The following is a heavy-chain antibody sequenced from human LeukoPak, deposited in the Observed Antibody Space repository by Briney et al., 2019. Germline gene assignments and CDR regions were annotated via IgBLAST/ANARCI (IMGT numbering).Heavy chain of an antibody. D-gene: IGHD6-19*01. J-gene: IGHJ4*02. Sequence: SETLSLTCTVSGGSISSYYWSWIRQPPGKGLEWIGYIYYSGSTNYNPSLKSRVTISVDTSKNQFSLELSSVTAADTAVYYCASTVRSGWYPPQLDYWGQGTLVTVSS. CDR3: ASTVRSGWYPPQLDY. CDR2: IYYSGST. CDR1: GGSISSYY. V-gene: IGHV4-59*08.